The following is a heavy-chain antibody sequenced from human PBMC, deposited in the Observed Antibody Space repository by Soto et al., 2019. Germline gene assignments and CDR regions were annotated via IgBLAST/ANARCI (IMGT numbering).Heavy chain of an antibody. CDR1: GGTFSSYA. J-gene: IGHJ4*02. CDR3: ARGPPAHYYDSSGYLGY. CDR2: IIPIFGTA. Sequence: QVQLVQSGAEVKKPGSSVKVSCKASGGTFSSYAISWVRQAPGQGLEWMGGIIPIFGTANYAQKFQGRVTITADESTSTAYTELSSLRSEDTAVYYCARGPPAHYYDSSGYLGYWGQGTLVTVSS. V-gene: IGHV1-69*01. D-gene: IGHD3-22*01.